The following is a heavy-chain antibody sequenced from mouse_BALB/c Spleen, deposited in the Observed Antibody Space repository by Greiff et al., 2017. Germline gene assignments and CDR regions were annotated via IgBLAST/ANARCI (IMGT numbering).Heavy chain of an antibody. CDR2: IYPGDGDT. J-gene: IGHJ4*01. V-gene: IGHV1-80*01. D-gene: IGHD3-1*01. Sequence: QVQLQQSGAELVRPGPSVKISCKASGYAFSSYWMNWVKQRPGQGLEWIGQIYPGDGDTNYNGKFKGKATLTADKSSSTAYMQLSSLTSEDSAVYFCARSDLGLRMDYWGQGTSVTVSS. CDR3: ARSDLGLRMDY. CDR1: GYAFSSYW.